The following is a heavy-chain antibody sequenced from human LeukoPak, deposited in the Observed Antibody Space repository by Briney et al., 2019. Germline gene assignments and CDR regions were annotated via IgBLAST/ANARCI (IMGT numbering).Heavy chain of an antibody. CDR3: ARNSGYDLDIDY. CDR2: IYYSGST. J-gene: IGHJ4*02. CDR1: GGSISSGDYY. D-gene: IGHD5-12*01. V-gene: IGHV4-30-4*01. Sequence: PSETLSLTCTVSGGSISSGDYYWSWIRQPPGKGLEWIGYIYYSGSTYYNPSLKSRVTISVDTSKNQFSLKLSSVTAADTAVYYCARNSGYDLDIDYWGQGTLVTVSS.